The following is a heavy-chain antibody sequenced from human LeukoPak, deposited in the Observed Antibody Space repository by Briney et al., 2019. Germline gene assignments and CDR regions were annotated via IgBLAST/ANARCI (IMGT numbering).Heavy chain of an antibody. J-gene: IGHJ4*02. CDR3: ARGGYGDYVIPLGFDY. Sequence: PSETLSLTCTVSGGSISSYYWSWIRQPPGKGLEWIGYIYYSGSTNSNPSLKSRVTISVDTSKNQFSLKLSSVTAADTAVYYCARGGYGDYVIPLGFDYWGQGTLVTVSS. V-gene: IGHV4-59*01. CDR1: GGSISSYY. CDR2: IYYSGST. D-gene: IGHD4-17*01.